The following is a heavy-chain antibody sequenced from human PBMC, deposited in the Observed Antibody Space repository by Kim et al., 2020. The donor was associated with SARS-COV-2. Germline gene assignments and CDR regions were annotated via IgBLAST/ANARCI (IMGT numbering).Heavy chain of an antibody. D-gene: IGHD3-3*02. CDR3: AKGRNTFSEDAADL. CDR2: VSYDGGRT. J-gene: IGHJ3*01. Sequence: GGSLRLSCAASGFSFSTFGMHWVRQAPGKGLEWVAIVSYDGGRTYYADSVKGRFTISRDNSNNTVSLHLNSLRAEDSALYYCAKGRNTFSEDAADLWGQGTMVIVSS. V-gene: IGHV3-30*18. CDR1: GFSFSTFG.